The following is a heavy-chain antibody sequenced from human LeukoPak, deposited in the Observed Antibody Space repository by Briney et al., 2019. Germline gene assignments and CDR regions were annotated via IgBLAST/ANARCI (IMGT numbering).Heavy chain of an antibody. Sequence: GGSLRLSCAASGSIFSTYSMNWVRQAPGKGLEWVSYISSSSTTIYYADSVKGRFTISRDNAKNSLYVQMNSLRDEDTAVYYCARGGGPGDFDYWGQGTLVTLSS. CDR2: ISSSSTTI. CDR1: GSIFSTYS. V-gene: IGHV3-48*02. J-gene: IGHJ4*02. CDR3: ARGGGPGDFDY. D-gene: IGHD3-10*01.